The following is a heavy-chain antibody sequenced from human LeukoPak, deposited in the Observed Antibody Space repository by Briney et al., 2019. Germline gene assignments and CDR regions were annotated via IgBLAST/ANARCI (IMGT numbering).Heavy chain of an antibody. V-gene: IGHV3-48*03. D-gene: IGHD3-16*01. Sequence: GGSLRLSCAASGFTFSSYEMNWVRQAPGKGLEWVSYISRSSTTIYYADSVKGRFTISRDNAKNSLYLHMNSLRAEDTAVYYCARVGPWVNPDYYYYYMDVWGKGTTVTVSS. CDR1: GFTFSSYE. J-gene: IGHJ6*03. CDR3: ARVGPWVNPDYYYYYMDV. CDR2: ISRSSTTI.